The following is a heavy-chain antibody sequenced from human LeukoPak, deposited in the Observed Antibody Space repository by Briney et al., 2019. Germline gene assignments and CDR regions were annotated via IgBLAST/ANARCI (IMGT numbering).Heavy chain of an antibody. CDR2: ITASGTAM. CDR1: GFTFSSYS. D-gene: IGHD3-22*01. V-gene: IGHV3-21*05. CDR3: ARGGYSSHYYAMDV. Sequence: GGSLRLSCAASGFTFSSYSMNWVRQAPGKGLEWVSHITASGTAMFYADSVKGRFTISRDNAKDSLYLQMNSLRAEDTAVYYCARGGYSSHYYAMDVWGQGTTVTVSS. J-gene: IGHJ6*02.